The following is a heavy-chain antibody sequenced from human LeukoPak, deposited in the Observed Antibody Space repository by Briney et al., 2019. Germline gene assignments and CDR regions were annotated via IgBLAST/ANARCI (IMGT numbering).Heavy chain of an antibody. J-gene: IGHJ3*02. D-gene: IGHD3-10*01. V-gene: IGHV1-2*02. Sequence: ASVTVSFKASGGTFSIYAISWVRQAPGQGGEGMGWINPNSGGTNYTQRFQGRGRITRDTSISTAYMELSRLRSDDTAVYYCARLNNGLLWFGARSDASDIWGQGTMVTVSS. CDR2: INPNSGGT. CDR1: GGTFSIYA. CDR3: ARLNNGLLWFGARSDASDI.